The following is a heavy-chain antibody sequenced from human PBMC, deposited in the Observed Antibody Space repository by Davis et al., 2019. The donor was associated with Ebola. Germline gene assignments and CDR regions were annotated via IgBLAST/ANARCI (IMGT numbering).Heavy chain of an antibody. Sequence: GESLKISCAASGFTFSSYSMNWVRQAPGKGLEWVSGIGGGGGDTYYADSVKGRFTISRDNAKNSLYLQMNSLRDEDTAVYYCARDGVGFGGYCSGGSCPNWFDPWGQGTLVTVSS. J-gene: IGHJ5*02. CDR1: GFTFSSYS. CDR2: IGGGGGDT. CDR3: ARDGVGFGGYCSGGSCPNWFDP. V-gene: IGHV3-48*02. D-gene: IGHD2-15*01.